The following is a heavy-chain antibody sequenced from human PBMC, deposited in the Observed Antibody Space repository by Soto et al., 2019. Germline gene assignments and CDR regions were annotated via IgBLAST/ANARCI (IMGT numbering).Heavy chain of an antibody. J-gene: IGHJ4*02. V-gene: IGHV4-4*02. D-gene: IGHD6-6*01. Sequence: QVQLQESGPGLVKPSGTLSLTCAVSGGSISSSNWWSWVRQPPGKGLEWSGEIYHSGSTNYNPSLKSRVTISVDKSKNQFSLKLSSVTAADTAVYYCASVSSSPKRLYEDYWGQGTLVTVSS. CDR1: GGSISSSNW. CDR3: ASVSSSPKRLYEDY. CDR2: IYHSGST.